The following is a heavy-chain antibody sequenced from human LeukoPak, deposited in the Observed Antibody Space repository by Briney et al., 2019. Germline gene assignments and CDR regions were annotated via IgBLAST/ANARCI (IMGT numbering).Heavy chain of an antibody. CDR1: GLSFGDYG. V-gene: IGHV3-49*04. D-gene: IGHD2-2*01. Sequence: GGSLRLSCTVSGLSFGDYGMSWVRQAPGKGLEWVSFIQSKTYGEGTMYAASVRGRFTISRDDSRSTAYLQMNSLKTEDTAVYYCTASDHLYCSSSSCHFDYWGQGTLATVAS. J-gene: IGHJ4*02. CDR3: TASDHLYCSSSSCHFDY. CDR2: IQSKTYGEGT.